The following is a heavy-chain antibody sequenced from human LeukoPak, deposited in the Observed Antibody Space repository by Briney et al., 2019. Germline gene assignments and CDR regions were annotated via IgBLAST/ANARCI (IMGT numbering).Heavy chain of an antibody. CDR1: GGSISSYY. CDR2: IYYSGST. V-gene: IGHV4-59*08. D-gene: IGHD3-16*01. J-gene: IGHJ6*03. CDR3: AGRYGSSLGGYYYYYMDV. Sequence: PSETLSLTCTVSGGSISSYYWSWIRQPPGKGLEWIGYIYYSGSTNYNPSLKSRVTISVDTSKNQFSLKLSSVTAADTPVYYCAGRYGSSLGGYYYYYMDVWGKGTTVTVSS.